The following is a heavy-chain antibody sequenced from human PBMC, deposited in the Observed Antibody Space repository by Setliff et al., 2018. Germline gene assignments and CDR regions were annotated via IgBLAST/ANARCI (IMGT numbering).Heavy chain of an antibody. CDR1: GYSIRNGYY. Sequence: SETLSLTCGVSGYSIRNGYYWAWIRQPPGKELEWIGSIYHGGTTYYSPSLKTRVTMSVDPSKNQFSLHLSSVTAADTAIYYCARHSSWGTVTDRLHYNFFDFWGQGTLVTVSS. J-gene: IGHJ4*02. V-gene: IGHV4-38-2*01. CDR2: IYHGGTT. D-gene: IGHD3-10*01. CDR3: ARHSSWGTVTDRLHYNFFDF.